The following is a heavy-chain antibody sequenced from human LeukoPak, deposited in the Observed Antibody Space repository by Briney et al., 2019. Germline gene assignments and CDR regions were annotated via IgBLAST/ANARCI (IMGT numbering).Heavy chain of an antibody. CDR3: AKDGPKLRFLEWLLRNWYFDL. CDR2: IRYDGSNK. Sequence: PGGSLRLSCAASGFTFSSYGMHWVRQAPGKGLEWAAFIRYDGSNKYYADSVKGRFTISRDNSKNTLYLQMNSLRAEDTAVYYCAKDGPKLRFLEWLLRNWYFDLWGRGTLVTVSS. CDR1: GFTFSSYG. J-gene: IGHJ2*01. V-gene: IGHV3-30*02. D-gene: IGHD3-3*01.